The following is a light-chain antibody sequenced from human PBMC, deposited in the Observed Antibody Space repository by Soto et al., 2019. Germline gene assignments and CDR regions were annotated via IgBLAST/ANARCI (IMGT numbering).Light chain of an antibody. CDR3: NSYTSKSTGV. J-gene: IGLJ1*01. CDR2: EVS. Sequence: QSALTQPASVSGSPGQSITISCTGTSSDVGGYNYVSWYQQHPGKAPKLIIYEVSNRPSGVSNRFSGSKSGNTASLTISGFQAEDEAHYYCNSYTSKSTGVFGTGTKVTVL. CDR1: SSDVGGYNY. V-gene: IGLV2-14*01.